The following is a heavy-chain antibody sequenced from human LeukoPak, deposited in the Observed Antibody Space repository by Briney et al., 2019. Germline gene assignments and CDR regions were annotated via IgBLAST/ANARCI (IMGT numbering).Heavy chain of an antibody. J-gene: IGHJ4*02. V-gene: IGHV3-21*01. CDR3: ARDEGRYCSDSNCYPGDY. D-gene: IGHD2-15*01. CDR1: EFTFSSYA. Sequence: GGSLRLSCSASEFTFSSYAMKWVRQAPGKGLEWVSAISRTSAYIYYSDSVKGRFTVSRDNAMNSVFLQMDSLRAEGTAVYYCARDEGRYCSDSNCYPGDYWGQGTLVTVS. CDR2: ISRTSAYI.